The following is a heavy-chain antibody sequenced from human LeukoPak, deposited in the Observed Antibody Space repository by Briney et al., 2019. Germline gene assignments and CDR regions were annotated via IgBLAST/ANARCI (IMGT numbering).Heavy chain of an antibody. V-gene: IGHV3-9*01. CDR2: ISWNSGSI. Sequence: GRSLRLSCAASGFTFDDYAMHWVRQAPGKGLEWVSGISWNSGSIGYADSVKGRFTISRDNAKNSLYLQMNSLRAEDTALYYCARTTVVTPNYFDYWGQGTLVTVSS. D-gene: IGHD4-23*01. J-gene: IGHJ4*02. CDR3: ARTTVVTPNYFDY. CDR1: GFTFDDYA.